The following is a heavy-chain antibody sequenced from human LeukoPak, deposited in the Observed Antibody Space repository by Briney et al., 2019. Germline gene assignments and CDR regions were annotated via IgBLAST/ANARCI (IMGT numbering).Heavy chain of an antibody. CDR1: GFTFSSYA. V-gene: IGHV3-30*18. Sequence: GRSLRLSCAASGFTFSSYAIHWVRQAPGKGPEWVAVISYDGSTKYYADPVKGRFTISRDNSKNTMYLQMNSLRPEDTAVFYCAKAYCTGGSCYGRYYYGMDVWGQGTTVTVSS. CDR3: AKAYCTGGSCYGRYYYGMDV. J-gene: IGHJ6*02. D-gene: IGHD2-15*01. CDR2: ISYDGSTK.